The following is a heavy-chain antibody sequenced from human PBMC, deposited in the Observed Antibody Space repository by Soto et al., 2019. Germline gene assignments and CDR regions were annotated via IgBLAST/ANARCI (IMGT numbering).Heavy chain of an antibody. V-gene: IGHV3-30*18. CDR2: ISYDGSNE. J-gene: IGHJ4*02. D-gene: IGHD6-6*01. Sequence: QVQLVESGGGVVLPGRSLRLSCAASGFTFRTYGMHWVRQAPGKGLEWVAVISYDGSNEDCADSVKGRFSVSRDNSKNTMFLQMNSLRGEDTAVYYCAKDHVATRSGFDSWGQGTLVTVSS. CDR3: AKDHVATRSGFDS. CDR1: GFTFRTYG.